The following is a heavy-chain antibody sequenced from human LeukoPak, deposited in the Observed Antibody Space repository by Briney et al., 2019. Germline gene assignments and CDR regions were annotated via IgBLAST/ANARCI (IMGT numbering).Heavy chain of an antibody. V-gene: IGHV3-49*03. CDR2: IRSKAYGGTT. D-gene: IGHD2-8*01. CDR1: GFTFGDYA. J-gene: IGHJ4*02. Sequence: PGRSLRLSCTASGFTFGDYAMSWFRQAPGKGLEWVGFIRSKAYGGTTEYAASVKGRFTISRDDFKSIAYLQMNSLKTEDTAVYYCTREFQGNGFDYWGQGTLVTVSS. CDR3: TREFQGNGFDY.